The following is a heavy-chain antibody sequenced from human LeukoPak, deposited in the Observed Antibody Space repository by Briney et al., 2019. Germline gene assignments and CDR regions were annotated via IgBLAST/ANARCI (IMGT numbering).Heavy chain of an antibody. CDR2: IYPGDSDT. CDR1: GYSFTSYW. V-gene: IGHV5-51*01. D-gene: IGHD2-2*01. CDR3: ARQFYGSTSPNWFDP. J-gene: IGHJ5*02. Sequence: GESLKISCKGSGYSFTSYWIGWVRQMPGKGLEWMGIIYPGDSDTRYSPSFRGQVTISADKSISPAYLQWSSLKASDTAMYYCARQFYGSTSPNWFDPWGQGTLVTVSS.